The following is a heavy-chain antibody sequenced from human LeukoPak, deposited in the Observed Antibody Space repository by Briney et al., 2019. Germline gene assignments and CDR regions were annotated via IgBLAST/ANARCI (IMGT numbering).Heavy chain of an antibody. CDR1: GSTFSSYS. CDR2: VSSSSSTI. V-gene: IGHV3-48*01. D-gene: IGHD2-2*01. J-gene: IGHJ4*02. CDR3: ASPKLGDIVVVPAAN. Sequence: GGSLRLSCAAAGSTFSSYSMDWVRPAPRKGREWVSYVSSSSSTIYYADSVKGRFTISRDNAKNSLYLQMNSLRAEDTAVYYCASPKLGDIVVVPAANWGQGTLVTVSS.